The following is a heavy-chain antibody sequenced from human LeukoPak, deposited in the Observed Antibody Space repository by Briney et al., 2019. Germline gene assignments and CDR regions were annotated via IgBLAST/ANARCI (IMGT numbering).Heavy chain of an antibody. V-gene: IGHV5-10-1*01. CDR3: LIPSERELLEVAKDY. CDR2: IDPSDSYT. D-gene: IGHD1-26*01. Sequence: GESLRISCKGSGYSFTSYWISWVRQMPGKGLEWMGRIDPSDSYTNYSPSFQGHVTISADKSISTAYLQWSSLKASDTAMYYCLIPSERELLEVAKDYWGQGTLVTVSS. CDR1: GYSFTSYW. J-gene: IGHJ4*02.